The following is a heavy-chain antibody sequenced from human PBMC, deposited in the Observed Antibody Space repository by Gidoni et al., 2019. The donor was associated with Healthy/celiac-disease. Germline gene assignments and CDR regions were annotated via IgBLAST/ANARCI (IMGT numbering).Heavy chain of an antibody. CDR2: FDPEDGET. V-gene: IGHV1-24*01. Sequence: QVPLVQSGAEVKEPGASGKVSCKVSGYTLTELSMHWVRQAPGKGLEWMGGFDPEDGETIYTKKFQGRVTMTEDTSTDTAYMELSSLRSEDTAVYYCAKVLRRRGRGYSLDYWGQGTLVTVSS. J-gene: IGHJ4*02. CDR3: AKVLRRRGRGYSLDY. D-gene: IGHD6-25*01. CDR1: GYTLTELS.